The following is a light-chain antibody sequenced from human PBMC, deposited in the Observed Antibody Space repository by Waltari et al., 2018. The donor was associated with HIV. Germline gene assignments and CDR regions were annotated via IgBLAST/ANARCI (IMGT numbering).Light chain of an antibody. CDR1: QSISTA. V-gene: IGKV3-15*01. CDR3: QQYNSWPRT. CDR2: GAS. J-gene: IGKJ4*01. Sequence: EVVMTQSPVTLSVSPGERVTLSRRARQSISTALAWYQQKPGQAPRPRIYGASTRATGSPASFSGRGSGTDFTLTISCLQSEDFAVYYCQQYNSWPRTFGGGTRVELK.